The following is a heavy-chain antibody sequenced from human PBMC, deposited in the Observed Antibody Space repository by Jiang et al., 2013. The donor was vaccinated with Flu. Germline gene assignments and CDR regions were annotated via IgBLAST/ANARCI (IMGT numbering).Heavy chain of an antibody. CDR1: GSTLSGLV. D-gene: IGHD4-23*01. J-gene: IGHJ4*02. CDR2: FDPEQDET. CDR3: TTGSVATTGLFDF. V-gene: IGHV1-24*01. Sequence: SGAEVKMPGASVKVSCKVSGSTLSGLVMHWVRQAPGKGLEWMGGFDPEQDETIYAQRVQGRVTMTEDTSTNTAYMDLSNLRSEDTAIYYCTTGSVATTGLFDFWGQGTLVTVSS.